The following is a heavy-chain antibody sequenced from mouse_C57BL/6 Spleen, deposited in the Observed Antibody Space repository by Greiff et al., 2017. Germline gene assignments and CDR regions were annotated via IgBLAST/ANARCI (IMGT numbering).Heavy chain of an antibody. CDR3: GMVTDAY. Sequence: VQLQQSGAELATPGASVKLSCKASGYTFTSYWMHWVKQRPGQGLEWIGYINPSSGYTKYNQKFKDKATLTADKSSSTAYMQLSSRTSEDSAVYYCGMVTDAYWGQGTLVTVSA. D-gene: IGHD2-2*01. J-gene: IGHJ3*01. V-gene: IGHV1-7*01. CDR2: INPSSGYT. CDR1: GYTFTSYW.